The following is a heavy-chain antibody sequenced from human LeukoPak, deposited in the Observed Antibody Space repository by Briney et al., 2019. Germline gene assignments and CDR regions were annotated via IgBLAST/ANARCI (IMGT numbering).Heavy chain of an antibody. J-gene: IGHJ4*02. CDR3: ARSEMATILGFDY. CDR1: GFIFNNYG. D-gene: IGHD5-24*01. V-gene: IGHV3-30*02. Sequence: GGSLRLSCAASGFIFNNYGMHWVRQAPGKGLEWVAFIRYDGDNKYYADSVKGRFTISRDNSKNTLYLQMNSLRAEDTAVYYCARSEMATILGFDYWGQGTLVTVSS. CDR2: IRYDGDNK.